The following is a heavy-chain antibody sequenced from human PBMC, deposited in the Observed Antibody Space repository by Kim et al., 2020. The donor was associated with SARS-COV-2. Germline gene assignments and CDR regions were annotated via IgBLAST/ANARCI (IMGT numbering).Heavy chain of an antibody. Sequence: SETLSLTCTVSGGSISSGSYYWSWIRQPAGKGLEWIGRIYTSGSTNYNPSLKSRVTISVDTSKNQFSLKLSSVTAADTAVYYCARARYSSSGSDYGMDVWGQGTTGTVSS. CDR3: ARARYSSSGSDYGMDV. V-gene: IGHV4-61*02. CDR1: GGSISSGSYY. J-gene: IGHJ6*02. D-gene: IGHD6-13*01. CDR2: IYTSGST.